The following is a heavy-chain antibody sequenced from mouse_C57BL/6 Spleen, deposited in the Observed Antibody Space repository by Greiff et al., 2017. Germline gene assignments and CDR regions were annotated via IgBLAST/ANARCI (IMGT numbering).Heavy chain of an antibody. J-gene: IGHJ3*01. CDR1: GYTFTDYE. CDR2: IDPETGGT. V-gene: IGHV1-15*01. Sequence: LVESGAELVRPGASVTLSCKASGYTFTDYEMHWVKQTPVHGLEWIGAIDPETGGTAYNQKFKGKAILTADKPSSTAYMELRSLTSEDSAVYYCTRDYDRAWFAYWGQGTLVTVSA. CDR3: TRDYDRAWFAY. D-gene: IGHD2-4*01.